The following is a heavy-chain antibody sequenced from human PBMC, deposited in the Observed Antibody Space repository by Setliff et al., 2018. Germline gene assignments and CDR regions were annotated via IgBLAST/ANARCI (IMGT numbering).Heavy chain of an antibody. CDR3: ALEYSNSSPTVYYYMDV. J-gene: IGHJ6*03. Sequence: GASVKVSCKASGGIFNSFSITWVRQAPGQGLEWMGRIIPLFETTNYVEKFQGRVTITADKSTSTAYMELSRLTSEDTAVYYCALEYSNSSPTVYYYMDVWGKGTTVTAP. CDR1: GGIFNSFS. D-gene: IGHD6-6*01. CDR2: IIPLFETT. V-gene: IGHV1-69*06.